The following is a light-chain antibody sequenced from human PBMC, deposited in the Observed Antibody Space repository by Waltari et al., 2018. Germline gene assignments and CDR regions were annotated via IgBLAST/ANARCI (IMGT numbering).Light chain of an antibody. V-gene: IGLV2-23*02. CDR1: SSDVGYYNL. CDR3: CSFAGSVTFVV. J-gene: IGLJ2*01. CDR2: EVT. Sequence: QSALTQPASVSGSPGQSITIVCSGTSSDVGYYNLVPWYQQHPGKAPKVIIYEVTKRPSGVSNRFSGSKSGNTASLTISGLQAEDEAEYFCCSFAGSVTFVVFGGGTKVTVL.